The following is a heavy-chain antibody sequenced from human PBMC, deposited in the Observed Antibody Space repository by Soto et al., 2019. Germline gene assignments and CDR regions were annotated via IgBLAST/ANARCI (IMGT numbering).Heavy chain of an antibody. CDR2: FDPEDGET. J-gene: IGHJ5*02. D-gene: IGHD3-3*01. V-gene: IGHV1-24*01. CDR3: ATGPYYDFWSGPKRNWFDP. Sequence: GASVKVSCKVSGYTLTELSMHWVRQAPGKGLEWMGGFDPEDGETIYAQKFQGRVTMTEDTSTDTAYMELSSLRSEDTAVYYCATGPYYDFWSGPKRNWFDPWGQGTLVTVSS. CDR1: GYTLTELS.